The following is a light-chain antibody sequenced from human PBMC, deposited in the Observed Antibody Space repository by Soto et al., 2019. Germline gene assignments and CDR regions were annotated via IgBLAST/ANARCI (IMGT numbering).Light chain of an antibody. V-gene: IGKV1-5*01. CDR2: DAS. CDR1: QSMNSW. J-gene: IGKJ2*01. CDR3: QQYNSYPYT. Sequence: DIQMTQSPSTLSASVGDRVTNTCRASQSMNSWLAWYQQKPGKAPKLLIYDASSLKSGVPASFSGSGSGTEFTLTISSLQPDDFATYYCQQYNSYPYTFGQGTKLDIK.